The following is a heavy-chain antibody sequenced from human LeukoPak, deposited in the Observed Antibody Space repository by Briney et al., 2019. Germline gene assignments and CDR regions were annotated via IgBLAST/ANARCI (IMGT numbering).Heavy chain of an antibody. Sequence: SETLSLTCSVSGGSISSSSYYWGWIRQPPGKGLEWIGNIYYSGSTYYNPSLKSRVTISIDTSMHQFSLKLSSVTAADTAVYYCARYSGYGSGSPPSFYFDYWGQGTLVTVSS. CDR3: ARYSGYGSGSPPSFYFDY. V-gene: IGHV4-39*07. CDR2: IYYSGST. J-gene: IGHJ4*02. CDR1: GGSISSSSYY. D-gene: IGHD3-10*01.